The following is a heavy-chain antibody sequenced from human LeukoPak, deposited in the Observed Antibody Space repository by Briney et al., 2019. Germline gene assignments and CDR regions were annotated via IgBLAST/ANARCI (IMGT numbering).Heavy chain of an antibody. Sequence: SETLSLACTVSGGSISSGDYYWSWIRQPPGKGLEWIGYIYYSGSTYYNPSLKSRVTISVDTSKSQFSLKLSSVTAADTAVYYCARDVPAYGGSSNGLGYWGQGTLASVSS. CDR2: IYYSGST. J-gene: IGHJ4*02. V-gene: IGHV4-30-4*08. D-gene: IGHD4-23*01. CDR3: ARDVPAYGGSSNGLGY. CDR1: GGSISSGDYY.